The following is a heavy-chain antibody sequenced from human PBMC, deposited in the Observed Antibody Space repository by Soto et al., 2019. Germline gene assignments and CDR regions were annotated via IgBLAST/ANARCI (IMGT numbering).Heavy chain of an antibody. J-gene: IGHJ4*02. D-gene: IGHD2-8*01. CDR3: ASGTNGAFFVY. V-gene: IGHV3-11*01. CDR2: ISSRSGTI. CDR1: GFTFTDY. Sequence: QVQLVESGGGLVKPGGSLRLSCAASGFTFTDYMSWIRQAPGKGLEWVSYISSRSGTIFYADSVKGRFTISRDNVKNSLYLQMNSLRAEDTAVYYCASGTNGAFFVYWGQGILVTVSS.